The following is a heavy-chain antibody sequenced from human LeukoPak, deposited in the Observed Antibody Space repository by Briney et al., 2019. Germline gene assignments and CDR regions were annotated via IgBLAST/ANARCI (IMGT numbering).Heavy chain of an antibody. J-gene: IGHJ3*02. Sequence: GGSLRLSCAASGFPFSSYAMNWVRQAPGKGLEWVSYISSSGSTIYYADSVKGRFTISRDNAKNSLYLQMNSLRAEDTAVYYCARDTNAFDIWGQGTMVTVSS. D-gene: IGHD2-8*01. CDR3: ARDTNAFDI. CDR1: GFPFSSYA. CDR2: ISSSGSTI. V-gene: IGHV3-48*03.